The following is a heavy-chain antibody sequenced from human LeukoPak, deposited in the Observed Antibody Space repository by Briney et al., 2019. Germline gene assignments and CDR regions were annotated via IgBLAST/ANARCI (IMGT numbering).Heavy chain of an antibody. CDR2: ISSDGTNA. Sequence: GGSLRLSCAASGFTFSSYAMSWVRQAPGKGLVWVSRISSDGTNANYADSVKGRFTISRDNAKNTLYLQVNSLRAEDTAVYYCVLLSLTPGWGQGTLVTVSA. J-gene: IGHJ4*02. D-gene: IGHD3-10*01. CDR1: GFTFSSYA. CDR3: VLLSLTPG. V-gene: IGHV3-74*01.